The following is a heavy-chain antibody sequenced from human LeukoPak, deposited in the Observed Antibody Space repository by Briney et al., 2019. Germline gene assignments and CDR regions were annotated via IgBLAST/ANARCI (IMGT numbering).Heavy chain of an antibody. CDR3: ARLYSRVGPFDY. CDR1: GFTFSDYS. J-gene: IGHJ4*02. Sequence: GGSLRLSCAAFGFTFSDYSMSWVRQAPGKGLEWFASISSSSPYIYYTDSVKGRFTISRDNAKNSLYLQMNSLRADDTAVYYCARLYSRVGPFDYWGQGTLVTVSS. CDR2: ISSSSPYI. D-gene: IGHD5-18*01. V-gene: IGHV3-21*01.